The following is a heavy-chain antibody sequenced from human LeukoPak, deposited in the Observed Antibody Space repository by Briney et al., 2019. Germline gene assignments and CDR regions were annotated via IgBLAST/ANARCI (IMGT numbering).Heavy chain of an antibody. D-gene: IGHD6-19*01. CDR1: GGTFSSYA. Sequence: ASVKVSCKASGGTFSSYAISWVRQPPGQGLEWMGGIIPIFGTANYAQKFQGRVTITADESTSTAYMELSSLRSEDTAVYYCARAGSGWYSSGAYFDYWGQGTLVTVSS. J-gene: IGHJ4*02. CDR2: IIPIFGTA. V-gene: IGHV1-69*13. CDR3: ARAGSGWYSSGAYFDY.